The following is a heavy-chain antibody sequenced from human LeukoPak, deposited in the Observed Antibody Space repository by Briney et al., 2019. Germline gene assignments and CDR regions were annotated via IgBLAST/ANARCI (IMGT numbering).Heavy chain of an antibody. CDR2: INHSGST. CDR1: GDSVSSDYY. V-gene: IGHV4-34*01. CDR3: ARGRGYCSGGSCYLRFDY. D-gene: IGHD2-15*01. Sequence: SETLSLTCTVSGDSVSSDYYWSWIRQPPGKGLEWIGEINHSGSTNYNPSLKSRVTISVDTSKNQFSLKLSSVTAADTAVYYCARGRGYCSGGSCYLRFDYWGQGTLVTASS. J-gene: IGHJ4*02.